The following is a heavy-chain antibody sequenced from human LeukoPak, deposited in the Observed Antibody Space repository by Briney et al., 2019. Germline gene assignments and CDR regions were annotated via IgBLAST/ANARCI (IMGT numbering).Heavy chain of an antibody. V-gene: IGHV1-18*01. D-gene: IGHD3-10*01. J-gene: IGHJ6*02. CDR1: GYTFTSYG. CDR2: IGAYNGNT. Sequence: ASVKVSCVASGYTFTSYGISWVRQAPGQGLEWMGWIGAYNGNTNYAQKLQGRVTMTTDTSTSTAYMELRSLRSDDTAVYYCARDSLLLWFGSSHYYGMDVWGQGTTVTVSS. CDR3: ARDSLLLWFGSSHYYGMDV.